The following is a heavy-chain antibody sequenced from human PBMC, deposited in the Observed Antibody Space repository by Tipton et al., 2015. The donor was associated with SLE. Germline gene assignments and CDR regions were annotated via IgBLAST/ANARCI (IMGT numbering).Heavy chain of an antibody. CDR3: ARGLTGTMDWFDP. CDR2: INHSGST. CDR1: GGSFSGYY. J-gene: IGHJ5*02. D-gene: IGHD1-7*01. V-gene: IGHV4-34*01. Sequence: TLSLTCAVYGGSFSGYYWSWIRPPPGKGLEWIGEINHSGSTNYNPSLKSRVTISVDTSKNQFSLKLSSVTAADTAVYYCARGLTGTMDWFDPWGQGTLVTVSS.